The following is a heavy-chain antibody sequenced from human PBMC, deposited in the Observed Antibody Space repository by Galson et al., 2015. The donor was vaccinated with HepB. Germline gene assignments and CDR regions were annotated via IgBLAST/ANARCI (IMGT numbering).Heavy chain of an antibody. CDR3: AFQWLVGDMGRYFDY. CDR1: GFTFSNYG. CDR2: ISHDGTDK. J-gene: IGHJ4*02. Sequence: SLRLSCAASGFTFSNYGMHWVRQAPGKGLEWVAVISHDGTDKYYGDSVKGRFTISRDNSKNTLYLQMESLRPEDTAVYYCAFQWLVGDMGRYFDYWGQGTLVTVSS. V-gene: IGHV3-30*03. D-gene: IGHD6-19*01.